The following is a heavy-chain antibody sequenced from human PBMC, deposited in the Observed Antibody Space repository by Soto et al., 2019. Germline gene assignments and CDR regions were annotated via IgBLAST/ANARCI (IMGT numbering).Heavy chain of an antibody. J-gene: IGHJ6*02. V-gene: IGHV1-8*01. D-gene: IGHD3-16*01. CDR3: AREGVRGMDV. Sequence: ASVKVSCKAAGYTFTSSDINWVRQATGQGLEWMGWTNPNSGNTGYAQKFQGRVTMTRNTSISTAYMELSSLRSKDTAVYCCAREGVRGMDVWGQGTTVTVSS. CDR2: TNPNSGNT. CDR1: GYTFTSSD.